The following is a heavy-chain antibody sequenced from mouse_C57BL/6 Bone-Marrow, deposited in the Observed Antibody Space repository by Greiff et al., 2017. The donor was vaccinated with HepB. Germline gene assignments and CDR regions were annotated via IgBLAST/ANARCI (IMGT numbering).Heavy chain of an antibody. CDR1: GYSITSDY. CDR3: ARSKSYYYGSRYFDV. D-gene: IGHD1-1*01. CDR2: ISYSGST. Sequence: EVKLQESGPGLAKPSQTLSLTCSVTGYSITSDYWNWLRKFPGNKLEYMGYISYSGSTYYNPSLKSRISITRDTSKNQYYLQLNSVTTEDTATYYCARSKSYYYGSRYFDVWGTGTTVTVSS. J-gene: IGHJ1*03. V-gene: IGHV3-8*01.